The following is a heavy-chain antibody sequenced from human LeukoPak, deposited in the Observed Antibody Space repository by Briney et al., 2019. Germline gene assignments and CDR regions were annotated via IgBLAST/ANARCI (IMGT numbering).Heavy chain of an antibody. CDR1: GFTVSTNY. V-gene: IGHV3-53*01. J-gene: IGHJ4*02. D-gene: IGHD3-10*01. CDR2: IYSEGTT. CDR3: ARGLGYGSGPVDH. Sequence: PGGSLRLSCAASGFTVSTNYMTWVRQAPGKGLEWVSVIYSEGTTYYADSVKGRFTISRDNSKNTVYLQMNSLRAEDTAVYYCARGLGYGSGPVDHWGQGTLVTLSS.